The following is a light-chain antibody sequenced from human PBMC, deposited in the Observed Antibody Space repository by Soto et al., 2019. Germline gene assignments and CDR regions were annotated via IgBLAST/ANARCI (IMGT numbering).Light chain of an antibody. V-gene: IGLV1-40*01. Sequence: QSVLTQPPSVSGAPGQRVTISCTGSSSNIGAGYDVHWYQQFPGTAPKLLIYGNSNRPSGVPDRFSGAKSGTSASLAITGLQAEDEAGYYCQSYDSSLSGVFGSGTKVTVL. CDR2: GNS. CDR1: SSNIGAGYD. J-gene: IGLJ1*01. CDR3: QSYDSSLSGV.